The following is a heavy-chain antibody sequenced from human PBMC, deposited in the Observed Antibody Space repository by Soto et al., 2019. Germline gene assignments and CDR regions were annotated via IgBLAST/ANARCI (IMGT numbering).Heavy chain of an antibody. CDR3: ARVGYGDFLRGSIRNYYYGMDV. CDR1: GGTFSSYA. CDR2: IIPIFGTA. V-gene: IGHV1-69*13. Sequence: ASVKVSCKASGGTFSSYAISWVRQAPGQGLEWMGGIIPIFGTANYAQKFQGRVTITADESTGTAYMELSSLRSEDTAVYYCARVGYGDFLRGSIRNYYYGMDVWGQGTTVTVSS. D-gene: IGHD4-17*01. J-gene: IGHJ6*02.